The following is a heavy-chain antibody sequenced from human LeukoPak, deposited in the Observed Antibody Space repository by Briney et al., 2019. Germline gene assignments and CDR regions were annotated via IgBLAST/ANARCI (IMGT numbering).Heavy chain of an antibody. J-gene: IGHJ3*01. CDR2: ISSSGSII. CDR1: GFTFSDYY. CDR3: ARDLGDFWSGYHR. V-gene: IGHV3-11*04. Sequence: GGSLRLSCAASGFTFSDYYMTWIRQAPGKGLEWVSYISSSGSIIYYADSVKGRFIISRDNAKNSLYLQMNSLRAEDTAVYYCARDLGDFWSGYHRWGQGTTVTVSS. D-gene: IGHD3-3*01.